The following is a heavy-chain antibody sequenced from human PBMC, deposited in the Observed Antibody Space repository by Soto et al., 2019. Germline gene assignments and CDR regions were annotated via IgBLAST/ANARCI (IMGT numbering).Heavy chain of an antibody. CDR2: IGTAGDT. CDR1: GFTFSSYD. V-gene: IGHV3-13*01. Sequence: GESLKISCAASGFTFSSYDMHWVRQATGKGLEWVSAIGTAGDTYYPGSVKGRFTISRENAKNSLYLQMNSLRAGDTAVYYCARGGERFGELFAFDIWGQGTMVTVSS. D-gene: IGHD3-10*01. J-gene: IGHJ3*02. CDR3: ARGGERFGELFAFDI.